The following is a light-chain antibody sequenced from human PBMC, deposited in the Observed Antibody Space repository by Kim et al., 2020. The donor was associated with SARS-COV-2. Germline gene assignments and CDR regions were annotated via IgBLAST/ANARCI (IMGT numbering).Light chain of an antibody. V-gene: IGKV4-1*01. CDR3: QQYYSTPIT. CDR2: WAS. CDR1: QSLLYNSNNKNY. J-gene: IGKJ5*01. Sequence: DIVMTQSPDSLAVSLGDRATINCKSSQSLLYNSNNKNYLTWYQQKPGQPPQLLIYWASTRESGVPDRFSGSGSGTDFTLTISSLQAEDVAVYYCQQYYSTPITFGQGTRLEIK.